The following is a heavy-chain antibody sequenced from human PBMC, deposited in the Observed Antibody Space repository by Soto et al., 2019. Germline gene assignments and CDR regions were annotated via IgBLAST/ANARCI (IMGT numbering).Heavy chain of an antibody. D-gene: IGHD2-2*01. CDR3: ATVPAAITDYFDY. CDR2: ISGSGGST. Sequence: GGSLRLSCAASGFTFSSYAMSWVRQAPGKGLEWVSAISGSGGSTYYADSVKGRFTISRDNSKNTLYLQMNSLRAEDTAVYYCATVPAAITDYFDYWGQGTLVTVSS. J-gene: IGHJ4*02. CDR1: GFTFSSYA. V-gene: IGHV3-23*01.